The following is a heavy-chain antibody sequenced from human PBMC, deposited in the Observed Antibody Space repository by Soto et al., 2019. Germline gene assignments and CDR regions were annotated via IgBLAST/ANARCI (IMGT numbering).Heavy chain of an antibody. D-gene: IGHD1-26*01. Sequence: XETLSLTCTVSGASFSSGSYYWSWIRQPPGKGLEWIGYLYNIENASYNPSLKSRVTISLDTSKNQFSLRLSSVTGADTAVYYCARSLNNGSVGATSWFDPWGQGTLVTVSS. CDR3: ARSLNNGSVGATSWFDP. V-gene: IGHV4-61*01. CDR1: GASFSSGSYY. J-gene: IGHJ5*02. CDR2: LYNIENA.